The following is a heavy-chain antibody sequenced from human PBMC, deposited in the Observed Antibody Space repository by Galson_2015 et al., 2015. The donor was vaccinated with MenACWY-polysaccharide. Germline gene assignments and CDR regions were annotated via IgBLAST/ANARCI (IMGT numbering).Heavy chain of an antibody. V-gene: IGHV3-33*01. D-gene: IGHD6-13*01. J-gene: IGHJ3*02. CDR3: AREGSRIVFHAFDT. CDR1: GSRFSHSG. Sequence: SLRLACAASGSRFSHSGMHWVRQAPGTGLEWVAVIQYDGSKIVYADSVKGRFTISRDNSKNTLFLEMNSLGAEDTAVYYCAREGSRIVFHAFDTWGQGTMVTVSS. CDR2: IQYDGSKI.